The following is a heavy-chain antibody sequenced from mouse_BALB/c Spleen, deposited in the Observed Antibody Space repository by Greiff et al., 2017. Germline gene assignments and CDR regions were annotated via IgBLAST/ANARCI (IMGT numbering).Heavy chain of an antibody. CDR3: ARSSYVLYAMDY. Sequence: VQLQQSGPELVKPGASVKISCKASGYAFSSSWMNWVKQRPGQGLEWIGRIYPGDGDTNYNGKFKGKATLTADKSSSTAYMQLSSLTSVDSAVYFCARSSYVLYAMDYWGQGTSVTVSS. D-gene: IGHD5-1*01. CDR1: GYAFSSSW. V-gene: IGHV1-82*01. J-gene: IGHJ4*01. CDR2: IYPGDGDT.